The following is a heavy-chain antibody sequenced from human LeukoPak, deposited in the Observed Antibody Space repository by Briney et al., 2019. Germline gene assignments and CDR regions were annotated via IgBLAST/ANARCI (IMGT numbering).Heavy chain of an antibody. CDR2: ISAYNGNT. V-gene: IGHV1-18*01. CDR3: ARGAYYSGDYSSSDAFDI. CDR1: GFTFTRYG. Sequence: GASVTVSCTASGFTFTRYGFSWVRQAPGHGLEWMGWISAYNGNTNYAERLQGRVTMTTDTSTSTAYMELRGLRSDDSAVYYCARGAYYSGDYSSSDAFDIWGRGTMVSVSS. J-gene: IGHJ3*02. D-gene: IGHD2-21*02.